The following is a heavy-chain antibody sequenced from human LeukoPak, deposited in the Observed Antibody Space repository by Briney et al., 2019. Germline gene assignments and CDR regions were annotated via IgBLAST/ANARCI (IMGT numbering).Heavy chain of an antibody. V-gene: IGHV3-30*03. J-gene: IGHJ4*02. CDR1: GFIFSSYG. CDR2: ISYDGSNK. Sequence: PGGSLRLSCAASGFIFSSYGMHWVRQAPGKGLEWVAVISYDGSNKYYVDSVKGRFTISRDNSKNTLYLQMNSLRAEDTAVYYCAREAVTRGYFDYWGQGTLVTVSS. D-gene: IGHD4-17*01. CDR3: AREAVTRGYFDY.